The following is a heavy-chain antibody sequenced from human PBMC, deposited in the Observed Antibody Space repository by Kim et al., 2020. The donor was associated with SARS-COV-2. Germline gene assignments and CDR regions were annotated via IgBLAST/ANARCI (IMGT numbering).Heavy chain of an antibody. V-gene: IGHV4-59*01. D-gene: IGHD3-22*01. CDR2: IYYSGST. CDR1: GGSISSYY. Sequence: SETLSLTCTVSGGSISSYYWSWIRQPPGKGLEWIGYIYYSGSTNYNPSRKSRVTISVDTSKNQFSLKLSSVTAADTAVYYCARVGDSSGLYFDYWGQGTLVTVSS. J-gene: IGHJ4*02. CDR3: ARVGDSSGLYFDY.